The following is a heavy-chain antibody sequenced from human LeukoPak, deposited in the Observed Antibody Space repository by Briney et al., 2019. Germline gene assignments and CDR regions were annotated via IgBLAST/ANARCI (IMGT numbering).Heavy chain of an antibody. J-gene: IGHJ5*02. CDR2: IYYSGST. D-gene: IGHD2-21*01. V-gene: IGHV4-39*01. Sequence: SETLSLTCTVSGGSISSSSYYWGWIRQPPGKGLEWIGSIYYSGSTYYNPSLKSRVTISVDTSKNQFSLKLSSVTAADTAVYYCARRRVRPFDPWGQGTRVTVSS. CDR3: ARRRVRPFDP. CDR1: GGSISSSSYY.